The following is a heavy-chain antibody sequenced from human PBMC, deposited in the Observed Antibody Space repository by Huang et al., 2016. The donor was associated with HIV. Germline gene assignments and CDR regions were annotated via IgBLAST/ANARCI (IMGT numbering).Heavy chain of an antibody. Sequence: QVQLVESGGGVVQPGRSLRLSCGASGFVLNNYVLHWVCQTKGKGVEWVEGCSKDGRDKHDAESVKGRFTISKDNSKNTLYLEMDSLTPEDTGVYYCAREDGSSGDCGYFGPWGQGAQVTVAT. CDR1: GFVLNNYV. CDR2: CSKDGRDK. V-gene: IGHV3-30*03. CDR3: AREDGSSGDCGYFGP. J-gene: IGHJ4*02. D-gene: IGHD3-22*01.